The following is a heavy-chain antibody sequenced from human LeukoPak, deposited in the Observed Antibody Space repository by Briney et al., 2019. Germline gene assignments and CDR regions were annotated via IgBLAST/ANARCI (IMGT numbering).Heavy chain of an antibody. D-gene: IGHD6-19*01. Sequence: TSETLSLTCSVSGGSISSNGYYWGWIRQPPGKGLEWIGSFYYTGSTFDNPSLESRVTISMDKSRNHLSLKLNSVTAADTAVYYCASNQWPSWYFDLWGRGTLVTVSA. CDR3: ASNQWPSWYFDL. J-gene: IGHJ2*01. V-gene: IGHV4-39*07. CDR1: GGSISSNGYY. CDR2: FYYTGST.